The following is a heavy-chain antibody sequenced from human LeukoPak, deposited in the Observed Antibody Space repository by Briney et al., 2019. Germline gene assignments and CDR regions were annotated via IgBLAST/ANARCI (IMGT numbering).Heavy chain of an antibody. CDR3: AKDGDYTQDYYYYYYMDV. Sequence: GGSLRLSCAASGFTFSSYAMSWVRQAPGKGLEWVSGISGSGGNTNDADSVKGRFTISRDNPKNTLFLQMNSLRAEDTAVYYCAKDGDYTQDYYYYYYMDVWGKGTTVTVSS. CDR1: GFTFSSYA. V-gene: IGHV3-23*01. J-gene: IGHJ6*03. D-gene: IGHD4-17*01. CDR2: ISGSGGNT.